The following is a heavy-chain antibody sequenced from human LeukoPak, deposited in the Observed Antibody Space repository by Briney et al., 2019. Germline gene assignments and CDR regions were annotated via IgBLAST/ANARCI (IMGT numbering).Heavy chain of an antibody. Sequence: TGGSLRLSCAASGFTFSSYSMNWVRQAPGKGLEWVSSISSSSSYIYYADSVKGRFTISKDNAKNSLYLQMNSLRAEDTAVYYCARGSKQLVFDYWGQGTLVTVSS. J-gene: IGHJ4*02. CDR1: GFTFSSYS. V-gene: IGHV3-21*01. D-gene: IGHD6-6*01. CDR2: ISSSSSYI. CDR3: ARGSKQLVFDY.